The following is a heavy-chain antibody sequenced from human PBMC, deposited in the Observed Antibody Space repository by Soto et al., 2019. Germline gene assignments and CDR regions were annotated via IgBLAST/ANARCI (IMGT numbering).Heavy chain of an antibody. CDR1: GYTFSTHA. CDR3: ARGKGMEENYYYGLDI. CDR2: INGGTGQT. V-gene: IGHV1-3*01. J-gene: IGHJ6*02. D-gene: IGHD1-1*01. Sequence: ASVKVSCKASGYTFSTHAMHWVRQAPGQSLGWMGWINGGTGQTKHSHRFQDRVTITRDTSASTAYMELSSLRSEDTAVYYCARGKGMEENYYYGLDIWGQGTTVTVSS.